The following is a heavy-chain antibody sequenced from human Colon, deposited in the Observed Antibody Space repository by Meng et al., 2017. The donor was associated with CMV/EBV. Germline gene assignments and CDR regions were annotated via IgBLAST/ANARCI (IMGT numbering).Heavy chain of an antibody. J-gene: IGHJ4*02. CDR3: ARTCSSASSSCGF. CDR1: GFTFSNYG. D-gene: IGHD3-22*01. V-gene: IGHV3-64*02. Sequence: GGSLRLSCAASGFTFSNYGFHWVRQAPGKGLECVSTISQNGGGIYYADSVKGRFTVSRDNSKKTLYLQMDSLRGEDTAVYYCARTCSSASSSCGFWGQGTLVTVSS. CDR2: ISQNGGGI.